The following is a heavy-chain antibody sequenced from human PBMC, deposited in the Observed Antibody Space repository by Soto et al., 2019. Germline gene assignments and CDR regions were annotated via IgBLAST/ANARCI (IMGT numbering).Heavy chain of an antibody. CDR3: VSGSFPNWFDP. J-gene: IGHJ5*02. V-gene: IGHV2-5*01. CDR2: IYWNDDK. D-gene: IGHD3-10*01. CDR1: GFSFSTSGVG. Sequence: QITLKESGPTLVKPTQTLTLTCTFSGFSFSTSGVGVGWIRQPPGKALEWLALIYWNDDKRYSPSLKSRLTITKDTSKNQVVLTMTNMDPVDTATSYCVSGSFPNWFDPWGQGTLVTVSS.